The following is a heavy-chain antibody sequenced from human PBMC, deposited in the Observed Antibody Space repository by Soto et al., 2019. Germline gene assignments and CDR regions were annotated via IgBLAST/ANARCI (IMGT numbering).Heavy chain of an antibody. V-gene: IGHV3-30-3*01. Sequence: GWSLRLSCASSVFTFISYAMHWVRQAPGKGLEWVAVISYDGSNDYYADSVKGRFTVSRDNSKNTLYLQMNSLRAEDTAVYYCARDRVLLYYYGMDVWGQGTTVTVSS. J-gene: IGHJ6*02. CDR3: ARDRVLLYYYGMDV. D-gene: IGHD3-10*01. CDR1: VFTFISYA. CDR2: ISYDGSND.